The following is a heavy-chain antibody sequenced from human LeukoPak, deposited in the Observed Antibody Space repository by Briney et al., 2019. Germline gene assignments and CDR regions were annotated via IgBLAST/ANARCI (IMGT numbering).Heavy chain of an antibody. J-gene: IGHJ4*02. CDR3: ARKAPYYSDSSGPLGTYYFDY. CDR1: GFSISSGYY. D-gene: IGHD3-22*01. CDR2: IYYSGSS. V-gene: IGHV4-38-2*01. Sequence: SETLSLTCSFSGFSISSGYYWCGIRPPPGKGLEWFGFIYYSGSSYYNPSLRSLFTLSVDSSKNQFSLKLNPVTAADTAVYYCARKAPYYSDSSGPLGTYYFDYWGQGNLVTVSS.